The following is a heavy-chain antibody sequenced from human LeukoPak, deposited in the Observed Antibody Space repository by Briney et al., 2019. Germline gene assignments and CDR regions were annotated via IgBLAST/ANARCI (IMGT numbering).Heavy chain of an antibody. CDR3: AKDGPPYYYDSSGLLDY. CDR1: GFTFSRHA. Sequence: PGRSLRLSCAASGFTFSRHAVYWVRQAPGKGLEWVAVISYDGSNKYYADSVKGRFTIARDNSKNMLYLQMNSLRVEDTAVYYCAKDGPPYYYDSSGLLDYWGQGTLVTVSS. V-gene: IGHV3-30*18. J-gene: IGHJ4*02. D-gene: IGHD3-22*01. CDR2: ISYDGSNK.